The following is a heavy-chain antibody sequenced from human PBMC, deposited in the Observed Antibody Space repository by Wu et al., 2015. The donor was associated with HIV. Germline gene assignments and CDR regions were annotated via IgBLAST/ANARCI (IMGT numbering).Heavy chain of an antibody. CDR1: GGTFSSYA. CDR2: IIPIFGTA. V-gene: IGHV1-69*12. J-gene: IGHJ4*02. D-gene: IGHD6-13*01. Sequence: QVQLVQSGAEVKKPGSSVKVSCKASGGTFSSYAISWVRQAPGQGLEWMGGIIPIFGTANYAQKFQGRVTITADESTSTAYMELSSLRSEDTAVYYCARVRVEQQLAEYYFDYVGPGNPGPPSP. CDR3: ARVRVEQQLAEYYFDY.